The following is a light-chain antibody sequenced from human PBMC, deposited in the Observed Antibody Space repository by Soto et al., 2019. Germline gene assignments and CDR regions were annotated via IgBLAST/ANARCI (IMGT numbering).Light chain of an antibody. CDR1: QNINTW. V-gene: IGKV1-5*01. J-gene: IGKJ4*01. CDR2: HAS. CDR3: QQYQSFAT. Sequence: IQMTKSPSTLSASVGDRVTITCRASQNINTWVAWDQQKPGHAPKLLMYHASSLESGVASRFSGSGSGTEFTLSISSLQPDDVATYFCQQYQSFATFAGGTKVEVK.